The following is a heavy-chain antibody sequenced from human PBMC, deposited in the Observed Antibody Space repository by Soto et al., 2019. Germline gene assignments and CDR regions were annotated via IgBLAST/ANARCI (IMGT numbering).Heavy chain of an antibody. CDR1: GFTFGTYA. J-gene: IGHJ5*02. CDR2: ISGSGGST. CDR3: AKDRSVDTRDWFDP. D-gene: IGHD5-18*01. V-gene: IGHV3-23*01. Sequence: VGSLRLSGAASGFTFGTYAMNWVRQAPGKGLEWVSGISGSGGSTYYTDSVKGRFTISRDNSKNTLYLQMNSLRADDTAVYYCAKDRSVDTRDWFDPWGQGTLVTVS.